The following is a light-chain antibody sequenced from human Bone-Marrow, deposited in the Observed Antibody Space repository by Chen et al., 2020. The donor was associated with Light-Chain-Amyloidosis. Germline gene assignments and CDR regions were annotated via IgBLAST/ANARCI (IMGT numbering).Light chain of an antibody. CDR1: QSIVKW. J-gene: IGKJ2*01. Sequence: DIQMTQSPSTLSASVGDRVTITCRASQSIVKWLAWYQQKPGKAPKLVIYDASTLERGVPLRFSGSGSGTEFSLTITSLQPDDFATYYCQQYHSYPFTLGQGTNLEIK. V-gene: IGKV1-5*01. CDR3: QQYHSYPFT. CDR2: DAS.